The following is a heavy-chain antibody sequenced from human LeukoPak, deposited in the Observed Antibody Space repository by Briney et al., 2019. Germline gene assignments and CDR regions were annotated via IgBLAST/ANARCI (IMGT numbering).Heavy chain of an antibody. Sequence: GGSLRLSFAASGFTFSTYWMHWVRQAPGKGLVWVSRINTDGSSTSYADSVKGRVTISRDNGKNTLYLQMNSLRADDTAVYYCARGLFGDPPGLDSWGQGTLVTVSS. CDR2: INTDGSST. V-gene: IGHV3-74*01. J-gene: IGHJ4*02. CDR1: GFTFSTYW. D-gene: IGHD3-10*02. CDR3: ARGLFGDPPGLDS.